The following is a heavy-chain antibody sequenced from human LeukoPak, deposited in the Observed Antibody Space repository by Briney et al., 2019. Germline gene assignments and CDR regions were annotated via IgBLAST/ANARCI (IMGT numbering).Heavy chain of an antibody. CDR1: GGSISSYY. V-gene: IGHV4-59*12. CDR2: IYYSGST. J-gene: IGHJ4*02. CDR3: ARARLSTFYYFDY. Sequence: SETLSLTCTVSGGSISSYYWSWIRQPPGKGLEWIGYIYYSGSTNYNPSLKSRVTISVDTSKNQFSLKLSSVTAADTAVYYCARARLSTFYYFDYWGQGTLVTVSS.